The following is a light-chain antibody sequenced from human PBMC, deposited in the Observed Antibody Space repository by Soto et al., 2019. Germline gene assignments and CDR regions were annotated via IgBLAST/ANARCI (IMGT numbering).Light chain of an antibody. J-gene: IGKJ5*01. CDR3: QQRSDWRIT. CDR1: QSVSNY. CDR2: AAS. Sequence: EILLTQSPGTLSMSPVERATLSCRASQSVSNYLAWYQQKPGQAPRLLIYAASNRATGIPARFSGSGSGTDFTLTISSLEPEDFAVYYCQQRSDWRITFGQGTRLEI. V-gene: IGKV3-11*01.